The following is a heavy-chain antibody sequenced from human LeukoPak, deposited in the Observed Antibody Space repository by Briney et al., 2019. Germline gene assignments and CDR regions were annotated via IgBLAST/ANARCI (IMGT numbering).Heavy chain of an antibody. CDR2: IYYSGST. CDR1: GGSISSYY. V-gene: IGHV4-59*01. D-gene: IGHD3-10*01. J-gene: IGHJ4*02. Sequence: PSETLSLTCTVSGGSISSYYWSWIRQPPGKGLEWIGYIYYSGSTNYNPSLKSRVTISVDTSKNQFSLKLSSVTAADTAVYYCARGTQTYYYGSGSPVHFDYWGQGTLVTVSS. CDR3: ARGTQTYYYGSGSPVHFDY.